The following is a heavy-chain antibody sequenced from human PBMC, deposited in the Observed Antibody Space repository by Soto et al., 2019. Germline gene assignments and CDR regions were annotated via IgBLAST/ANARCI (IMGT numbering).Heavy chain of an antibody. CDR1: GFTFSSYA. V-gene: IGHV3-30*04. Sequence: QVQLVESGGGVVQPGTSLRLSCAASGFTFSSYAMHWVRQAPGTGLEWVAVIAFDGSNKYYADSVKGRFTISRDNSKNTLYLQMNSLRAEDTAVYYCARWFGWGQGTLVTVSS. J-gene: IGHJ4*02. CDR2: IAFDGSNK. D-gene: IGHD3-16*01. CDR3: ARWFG.